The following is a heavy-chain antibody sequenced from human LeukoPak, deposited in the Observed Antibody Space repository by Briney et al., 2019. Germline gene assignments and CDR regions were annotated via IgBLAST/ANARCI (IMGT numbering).Heavy chain of an antibody. V-gene: IGHV3-30*04. CDR1: GFTFNIYS. J-gene: IGHJ4*02. CDR3: ARSRLGLWLSVIDY. Sequence: GRSLRLSCEASGFTFNIYSMYWIRQTPDKGLEWLAVTSHDESTKVYADSVKGRFTISRDNSKNTVYLLMNSLRLDDTGIYYCARSRLGLWLSVIDYWGQGSLVTVSA. CDR2: TSHDESTK. D-gene: IGHD3-9*01.